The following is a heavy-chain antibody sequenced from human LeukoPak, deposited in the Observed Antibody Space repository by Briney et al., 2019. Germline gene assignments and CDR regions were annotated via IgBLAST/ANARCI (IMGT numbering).Heavy chain of an antibody. CDR3: ARLDREDYSTWPVPYDNCYMPV. J-gene: IGHJ6*03. V-gene: IGHV3-21*01. CDR1: GFTFSIYS. D-gene: IGHD6-13*01. CDR2: ISSTSSYI. Sequence: GGSLRLSCAASGFTFSIYSITWVRQSPGKGLQWVSSISSTSSYIFYADSVKGRFTISRDNAENSVYLQMNSLRAEDTGVYYCARLDREDYSTWPVPYDNCYMPVWGKGTSVIVSS.